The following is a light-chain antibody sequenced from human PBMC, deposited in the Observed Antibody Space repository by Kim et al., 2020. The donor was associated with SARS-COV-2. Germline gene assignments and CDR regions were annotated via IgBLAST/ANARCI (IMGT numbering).Light chain of an antibody. Sequence: SYELTQPPSVSVSPGQTARITCSGAKLGEKYTSWYQHKSGQSPVVVIYQDNKRPSGMTERFSGSSSGNTATLTISGTQPMDEADYYCQTWDSTTVIFGGG. J-gene: IGLJ2*01. CDR2: QDN. CDR1: KLGEKY. CDR3: QTWDSTTVI. V-gene: IGLV3-1*01.